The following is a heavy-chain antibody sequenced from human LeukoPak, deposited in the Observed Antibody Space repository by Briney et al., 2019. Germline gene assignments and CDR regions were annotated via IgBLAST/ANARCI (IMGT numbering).Heavy chain of an antibody. CDR2: IYHSGST. CDR3: ARMDSSGYYFGVDY. J-gene: IGHJ4*02. CDR1: VAPVSSGSYN. D-gene: IGHD3-22*01. V-gene: IGHV4-30-2*01. Sequence: SETLSLTCSVSVAPVSSGSYNRNWIRQPPGKGLQWIGYIYHSGSTYYNPSLKSRVTISVDRSKNQFSLKLSSVTAADTAVYYCARMDSSGYYFGVDYWGQGTLVTVSS.